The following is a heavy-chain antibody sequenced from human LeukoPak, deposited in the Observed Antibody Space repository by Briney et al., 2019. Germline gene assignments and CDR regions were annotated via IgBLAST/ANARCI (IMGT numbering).Heavy chain of an antibody. CDR1: GGSISSYS. D-gene: IGHD3-16*01. J-gene: IGHJ3*02. V-gene: IGHV4-59*01. Sequence: PSETLSLTCTVSGGSISSYSWTWIRQPPGKGLEWVGSIYYSGSTNYNPPLKSRVTISVDTSKNQFSLKLSSVTAADTAVYYCVRDRVLGASDIWGQGTMVTVSS. CDR2: IYYSGST. CDR3: VRDRVLGASDI.